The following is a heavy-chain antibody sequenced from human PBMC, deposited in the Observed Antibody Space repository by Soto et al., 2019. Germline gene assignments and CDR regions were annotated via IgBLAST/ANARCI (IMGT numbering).Heavy chain of an antibody. CDR2: IYYSGST. V-gene: IGHV4-59*01. J-gene: IGHJ4*02. Sequence: PSETLSLTCTVSGGSISSYYWSWIRQPPGKGLEWIGYIYYSGSTNYNPSLKSRVTISVDTSKNQFSLKLSSVTAADTAVYYCARANVQYVSGTYEGGYYYFDYWGQGSLVTVSS. D-gene: IGHD3-10*01. CDR3: ARANVQYVSGTYEGGYYYFDY. CDR1: GGSISSYY.